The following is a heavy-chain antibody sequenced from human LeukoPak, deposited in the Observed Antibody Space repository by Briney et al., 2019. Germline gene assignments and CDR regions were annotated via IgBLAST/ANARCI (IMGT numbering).Heavy chain of an antibody. Sequence: ASVKVSCKASGYTFTSYGISWVRQAPGQGLEWMGWISAYNGNTNYAQKFQGRVTMTRNTSISTAYMELSSLRSEDTAVYYCARPSRLRRHIFDYWGQGTLVTVSS. CDR2: ISAYNGNT. D-gene: IGHD4-17*01. CDR1: GYTFTSYG. CDR3: ARPSRLRRHIFDY. J-gene: IGHJ4*02. V-gene: IGHV1-18*01.